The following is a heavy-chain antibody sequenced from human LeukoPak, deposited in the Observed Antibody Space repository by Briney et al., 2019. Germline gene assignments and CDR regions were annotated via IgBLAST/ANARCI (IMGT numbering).Heavy chain of an antibody. J-gene: IGHJ4*02. Sequence: PGGSLRLSCAASGFTFSSYAMHWVRQAPGKGLEWVSSISSSSSYLYYADSVKGRFTISRDNAKNSLYLQMNSLRAEDTAVYYCARGQQQLVPLSDYWGQGTLVTVSS. CDR3: ARGQQQLVPLSDY. D-gene: IGHD6-13*01. CDR2: ISSSSSYL. V-gene: IGHV3-21*01. CDR1: GFTFSSYA.